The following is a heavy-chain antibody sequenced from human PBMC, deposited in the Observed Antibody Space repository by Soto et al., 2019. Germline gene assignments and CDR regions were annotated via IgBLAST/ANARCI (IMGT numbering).Heavy chain of an antibody. CDR3: ARGIHLFYGMDV. CDR2: IIPIFGTA. V-gene: IGHV1-69*06. J-gene: IGHJ6*02. D-gene: IGHD5-18*01. Sequence: GASVNVSCKASGGTFSSYAISWVRQAPGQGLEWMGGIIPIFGTANYAQKFQGRVTITADKSTSTAYMELSSLRPEDTAVYYCARGIHLFYGMDVWGQGTTVTVSS. CDR1: GGTFSSYA.